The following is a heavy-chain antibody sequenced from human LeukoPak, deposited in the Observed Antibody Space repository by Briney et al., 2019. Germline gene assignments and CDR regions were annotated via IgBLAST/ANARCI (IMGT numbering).Heavy chain of an antibody. CDR1: GYTLTELS. V-gene: IGHV1-24*01. CDR2: FDPEDGET. D-gene: IGHD3-10*01. Sequence: GASVKVSCKVSGYTLTELSMHWVRQAPGKGLEWMGGFDPEDGETIYAQKFQGRVTMTEDTSTDTAYMELSSLRSEDTAVYYCATSAHGSGSYDDWFDPWGQGTLVTVSS. CDR3: ATSAHGSGSYDDWFDP. J-gene: IGHJ5*02.